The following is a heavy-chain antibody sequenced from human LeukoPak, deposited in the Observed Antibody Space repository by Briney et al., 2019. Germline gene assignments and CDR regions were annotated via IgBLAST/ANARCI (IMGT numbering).Heavy chain of an antibody. D-gene: IGHD4-17*01. V-gene: IGHV3-66*01. Sequence: GFLRLSCAAPGFTVSSNYMSWVRQAPGKGLEWVSVIYSGGSTYYTDSVKGRFTISRDNSKNTLYLQMNSLRAEDTAVYYCARDLNDYGDYVLNWGQGTLVTVSS. CDR1: GFTVSSNY. J-gene: IGHJ4*02. CDR2: IYSGGST. CDR3: ARDLNDYGDYVLN.